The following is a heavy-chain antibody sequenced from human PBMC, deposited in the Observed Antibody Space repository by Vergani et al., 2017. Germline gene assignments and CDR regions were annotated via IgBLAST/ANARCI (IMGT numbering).Heavy chain of an antibody. CDR3: ARARYGDYVGY. CDR2: ISSSSNYI. J-gene: IGHJ4*02. CDR1: GFTFSSYS. Sequence: EVQLVESGGGLVKPGGSLRLSCAASGFTFSSYSMNWVRQAPGKGLEWVSSISSSSNYIYYADSVKGRFTISRDNAKNSLYLQMNSLRAEDTAVYYCARARYGDYVGYWGQGTLVTVSS. V-gene: IGHV3-21*01. D-gene: IGHD4-17*01.